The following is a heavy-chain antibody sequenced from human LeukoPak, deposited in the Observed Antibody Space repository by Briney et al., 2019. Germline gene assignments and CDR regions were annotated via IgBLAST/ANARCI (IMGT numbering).Heavy chain of an antibody. CDR2: LNWNGDNT. CDR3: AREEGPYFDW. J-gene: IGHJ4*02. Sequence: GGSLRLSCAASAFTFHDHGMSWFRQAPGKGLEWVSALNWNGDNTGYAASVKGRFTISRDNAKKSLYLQLNSLTAEDTAYYYCAREEGPYFDWWGQGTLVTVSS. CDR1: AFTFHDHG. V-gene: IGHV3-20*04.